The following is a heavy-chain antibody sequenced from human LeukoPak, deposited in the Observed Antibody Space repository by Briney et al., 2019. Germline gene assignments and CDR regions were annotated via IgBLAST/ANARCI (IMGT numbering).Heavy chain of an antibody. CDR2: INHSGST. J-gene: IGHJ4*02. D-gene: IGHD2-2*02. CDR3: ARATSRYRSSTSCYTGFGY. V-gene: IGHV4-34*01. CDR1: GGSLSGYY. Sequence: SGTLSLTCAVYGGSLSGYYWSWIRQPPGKGLEWIGEINHSGSTNYNPSLKSRVTISVDTSKNQFSLKLSSVTAADTAVYYCARATSRYRSSTSCYTGFGYWGQGTLVTVSS.